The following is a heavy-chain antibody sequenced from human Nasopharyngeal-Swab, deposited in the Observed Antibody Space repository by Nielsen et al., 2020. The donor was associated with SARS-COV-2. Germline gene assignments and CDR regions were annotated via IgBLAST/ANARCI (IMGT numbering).Heavy chain of an antibody. CDR1: GFTFSSYG. CDR3: AKDGYYDFWSGYQKPKGGYMDV. Sequence: GESLKISCAASGFTFSSYGMHWVRQAPGKGLEWVAVISYDGSNKYYADSVKGRFTISRDNSKNTLYLQMNSLRAEDTAVYYCAKDGYYDFWSGYQKPKGGYMDVRGKGTTVTVSS. CDR2: ISYDGSNK. J-gene: IGHJ6*03. D-gene: IGHD3-3*01. V-gene: IGHV3-30*18.